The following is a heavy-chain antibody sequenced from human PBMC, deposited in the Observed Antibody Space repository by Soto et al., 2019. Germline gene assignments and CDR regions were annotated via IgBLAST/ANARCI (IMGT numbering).Heavy chain of an antibody. V-gene: IGHV3-30*18. CDR3: AKDRLVVIPTGHQGYLDS. D-gene: IGHD2-2*01. Sequence: VQLVESGGGVVQPGRSLRRSCEASGFSFSTYGMHWVRQAPGKGLEWLAVISFDGNKKDYADSVKGRFTISRDNSKKKLFLQINSVRAEDTAVYYCAKDRLVVIPTGHQGYLDSWGQGTLVTVSS. J-gene: IGHJ4*02. CDR2: ISFDGNKK. CDR1: GFSFSTYG.